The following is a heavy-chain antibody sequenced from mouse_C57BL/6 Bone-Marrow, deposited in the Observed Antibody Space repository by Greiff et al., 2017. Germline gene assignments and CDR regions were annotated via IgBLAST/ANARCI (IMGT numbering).Heavy chain of an antibody. D-gene: IGHD1-1*01. CDR1: GFTFSDYY. J-gene: IGHJ1*03. Sequence: EVQLVESGGGLVQPGGSLKLSCAASGFTFSDYYMYWVRQTPEKRLEWVAYISNGGGSTYYPDTVKGRFTISRDNAKNTLYLQMSRLKSEDTAMYYCARITTVERWYFDVWGTGTTVTVSS. CDR2: ISNGGGST. CDR3: ARITTVERWYFDV. V-gene: IGHV5-12*01.